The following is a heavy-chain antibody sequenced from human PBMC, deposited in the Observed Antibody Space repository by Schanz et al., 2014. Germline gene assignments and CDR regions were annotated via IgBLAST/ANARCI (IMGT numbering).Heavy chain of an antibody. Sequence: EVQLVESGGAWVQLGGPLRLSCAAPGSTFRTYWMSWAGQAPGKGLEWVANIKQDESERSYVDSVKGRFTISRDNAKNSLYLQMNSLRAEDTAVYYCARDKGGYYPFDYWGQGTLVTVSS. CDR3: ARDKGGYYPFDY. J-gene: IGHJ4*02. CDR1: GSTFRTYW. CDR2: IKQDESER. D-gene: IGHD3-3*01. V-gene: IGHV3-7*01.